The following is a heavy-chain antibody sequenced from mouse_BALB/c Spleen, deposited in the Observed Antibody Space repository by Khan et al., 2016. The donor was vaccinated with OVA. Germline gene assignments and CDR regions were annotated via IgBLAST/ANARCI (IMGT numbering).Heavy chain of an antibody. CDR1: GFNIKDTY. V-gene: IGHV14-3*02. D-gene: IGHD3-1*01. J-gene: IGHJ3*01. Sequence: EVQLQESGAELVKPGASVKLSCTASGFNIKDTYMHWVKQRPEQDLEWIGRIDPANGNTKYDPKFQGKATIIADTSSNTAYLHLSSLTSEDTAVYYCARGAPGLAWFAYGGQGTLVTVSA. CDR3: ARGAPGLAWFAY. CDR2: IDPANGNT.